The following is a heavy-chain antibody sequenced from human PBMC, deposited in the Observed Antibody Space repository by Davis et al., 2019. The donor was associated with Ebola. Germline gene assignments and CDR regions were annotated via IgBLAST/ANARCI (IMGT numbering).Heavy chain of an antibody. V-gene: IGHV1-3*01. J-gene: IGHJ6*02. CDR1: GYTFTNYA. Sequence: ASVKVSCKTSGYTFTNYAMHWVRQAPGQRLEWMGWINAGNGNTNYAQKLQGRVTMTTDTSTSTAYMELRSLRSDDTAVYYCARDVEVIGIAAGSYLYYYYGMDVWGQGTTVTVSS. D-gene: IGHD3-10*01. CDR2: INAGNGNT. CDR3: ARDVEVIGIAAGSYLYYYYGMDV.